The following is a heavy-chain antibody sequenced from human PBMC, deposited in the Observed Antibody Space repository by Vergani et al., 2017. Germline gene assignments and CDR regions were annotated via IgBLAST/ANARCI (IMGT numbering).Heavy chain of an antibody. Sequence: QVQLQESGPGLVKPSETLSLTCPVSGGSISSHYWSWIRQPPGKGLECIGYIYYSGSTNYNPSLKSRVTISVDTSKNQFSLKLSSVTAADTAVYYCASRKYYYGSGSPVGDAFDIWGQGTMVTVSS. CDR1: GGSISSHY. CDR2: IYYSGST. CDR3: ASRKYYYGSGSPVGDAFDI. D-gene: IGHD3-10*01. J-gene: IGHJ3*02. V-gene: IGHV4-59*11.